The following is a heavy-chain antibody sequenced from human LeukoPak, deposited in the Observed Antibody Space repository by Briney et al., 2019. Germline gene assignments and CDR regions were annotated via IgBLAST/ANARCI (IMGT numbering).Heavy chain of an antibody. V-gene: IGHV1-2*04. D-gene: IGHD5-18*01. J-gene: IGHJ4*02. CDR1: GYTFTGYY. CDR3: ARGAIQLWLLGGSYFDY. Sequence: ASVKVSCKASGYTFTGYYMHWVRQAPGQGLEWMGWINPNSGGTNYAQKFQGWVTMTRDTSISTAYMELSRLRSDDTAVYYCARGAIQLWLLGGSYFDYWGQGTLVTVSS. CDR2: INPNSGGT.